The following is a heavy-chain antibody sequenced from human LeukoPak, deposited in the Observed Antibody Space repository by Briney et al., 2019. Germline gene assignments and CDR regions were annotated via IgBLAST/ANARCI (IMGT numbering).Heavy chain of an antibody. CDR1: GFTFSSYA. D-gene: IGHD3-10*01. CDR2: ISLGGVNT. CDR3: ARDMRYGSGSYHPNYYYGMDV. V-gene: IGHV3-23*01. J-gene: IGHJ6*02. Sequence: GGSLRLSCAASGFTFSSYAMSWVRQAPGKGLEWVSAISLGGVNTYYADSVKGRFTISRDNAKNSLYLQMNSLRAEDTAVYYCARDMRYGSGSYHPNYYYGMDVWGQGTTVTVSS.